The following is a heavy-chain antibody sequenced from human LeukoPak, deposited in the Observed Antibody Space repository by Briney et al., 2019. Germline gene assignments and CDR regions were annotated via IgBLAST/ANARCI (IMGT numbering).Heavy chain of an antibody. CDR2: IYYSGST. D-gene: IGHD6-13*01. V-gene: IGHV4-59*01. J-gene: IGHJ4*02. CDR3: ARVAGSSWPRFDY. Sequence: SETLSLTCTVSGGSISSYYWSWIRQPPGKGLEWIGYIYYSGSTNYNPSLKSRVTISVDTSKNQFSLKLSSVTAADTAVYYCARVAGSSWPRFDYWGQGTLVTVSS. CDR1: GGSISSYY.